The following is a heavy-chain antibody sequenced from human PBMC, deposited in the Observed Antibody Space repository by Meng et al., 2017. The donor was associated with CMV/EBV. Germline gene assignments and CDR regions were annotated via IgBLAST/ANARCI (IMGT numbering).Heavy chain of an antibody. CDR2: IYSGGSST. D-gene: IGHD5-18*01. J-gene: IGHJ4*02. Sequence: GGLLRLSCAALGFTFSSSAMSWVRQAPGKGLEWVSVIYSGGSSTYYADSVKGRFTISRDNSKNTLYLQMNSLRAEDTAVYYCAKGGEGYSYGYDYWGQGTLVTVSS. CDR1: GFTFSSSA. CDR3: AKGGEGYSYGYDY. V-gene: IGHV3-23*03.